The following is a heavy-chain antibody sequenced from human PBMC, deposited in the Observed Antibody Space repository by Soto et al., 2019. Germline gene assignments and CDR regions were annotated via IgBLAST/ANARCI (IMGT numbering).Heavy chain of an antibody. CDR3: AREYSGSYYYFDY. Sequence: ASVKVSCKASGYTFTGYYMHWVRQAPGQGLEWMGWINPNSGGTNYAQKFKGWVTMTRDTSISTAYMELSRLRSDDTAVYYCAREYSGSYYYFDYWGQGTLVTVSS. CDR1: GYTFTGYY. D-gene: IGHD1-26*01. CDR2: INPNSGGT. J-gene: IGHJ4*02. V-gene: IGHV1-2*04.